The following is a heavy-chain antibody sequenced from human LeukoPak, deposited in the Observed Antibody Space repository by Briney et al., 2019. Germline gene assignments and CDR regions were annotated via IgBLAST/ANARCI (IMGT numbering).Heavy chain of an antibody. V-gene: IGHV3-23*01. Sequence: PGGSLRLSCAASGFTFSSYAMSWVRQAPGKGLEWVSAISGSGGSTYYADSVKGRFTISRDNSKNTLYLQMNSLRAEDTAVYYCAKRYEDIVVVVAAPIDYWGQGTLVTVSS. CDR1: GFTFSSYA. CDR2: ISGSGGST. D-gene: IGHD2-15*01. J-gene: IGHJ4*02. CDR3: AKRYEDIVVVVAAPIDY.